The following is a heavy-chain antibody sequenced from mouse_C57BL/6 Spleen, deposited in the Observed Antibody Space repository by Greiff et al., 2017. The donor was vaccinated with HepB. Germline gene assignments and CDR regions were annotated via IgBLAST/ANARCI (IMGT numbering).Heavy chain of an antibody. D-gene: IGHD1-1*01. CDR1: GYSITSGYY. CDR2: ISYDGSN. Sequence: EVQLQESGPGLVKPSQSLSLTCSVTGYSITSGYYWNWIRQFPGNKLEWMGYISYDGSNNYNPSLKNRISITRDTSKNQFFLKLNSVTTEDTATYYCAREGYGSVDYWGQGTTLTVSS. V-gene: IGHV3-6*01. J-gene: IGHJ2*01. CDR3: AREGYGSVDY.